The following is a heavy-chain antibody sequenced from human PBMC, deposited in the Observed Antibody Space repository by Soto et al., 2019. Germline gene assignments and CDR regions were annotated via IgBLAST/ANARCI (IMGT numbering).Heavy chain of an antibody. J-gene: IGHJ4*02. Sequence: GGSLRLSCAASGFTFSSYGMHWVRQAPGKGLEWVAVISYDGSNKYYADSVKGRFTISRDNSKNTLDLQMNSLRAEDTAGNYCAPQARKPVYDSSGYYPRGFDYWGQGTLVTVSS. D-gene: IGHD3-22*01. CDR1: GFTFSSYG. V-gene: IGHV3-30*03. CDR2: ISYDGSNK. CDR3: APQARKPVYDSSGYYPRGFDY.